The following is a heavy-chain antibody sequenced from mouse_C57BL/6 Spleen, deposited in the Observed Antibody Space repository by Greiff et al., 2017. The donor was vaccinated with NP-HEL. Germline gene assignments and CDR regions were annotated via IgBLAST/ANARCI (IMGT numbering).Heavy chain of an antibody. V-gene: IGHV1-64*01. Sequence: QVQLQQSGAELVKPGASVKLSCKASGYTFTSYWMHWVKQRPGQGLEWIGMIHPNSGSTNYNEKFKSKATLTVDKSSSTAYMQLSSLTSEDSAVYYCARPITTVVAYYFDYWGQGTTLTVSS. J-gene: IGHJ2*01. CDR2: IHPNSGST. CDR1: GYTFTSYW. D-gene: IGHD1-1*01. CDR3: ARPITTVVAYYFDY.